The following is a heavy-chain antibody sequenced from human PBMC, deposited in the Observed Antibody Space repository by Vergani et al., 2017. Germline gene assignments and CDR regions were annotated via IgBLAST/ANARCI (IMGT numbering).Heavy chain of an antibody. J-gene: IGHJ6*02. Sequence: EVQVVESGGGLIQPGGSLRLSCAASGFTVSNNYMTWVRQAPGKGLEWVSVLYSGGSTYYADSVKGRFSTSRDNSENTLYLQMNSLRADDTAVYYCARARFQEARYYFYGMDVWGQGTTVTVSS. CDR2: LYSGGST. V-gene: IGHV3-53*01. CDR1: GFTVSNNY. D-gene: IGHD3-10*01. CDR3: ARARFQEARYYFYGMDV.